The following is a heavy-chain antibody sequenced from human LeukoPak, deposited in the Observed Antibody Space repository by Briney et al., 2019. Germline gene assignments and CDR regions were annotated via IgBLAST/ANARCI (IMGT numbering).Heavy chain of an antibody. D-gene: IGHD4-23*01. CDR1: GYTFTSYD. V-gene: IGHV1-8*01. CDR2: MNPNSGNT. J-gene: IGHJ4*02. Sequence: GASVKVSCKASGYTFTSYDINWVRQATGQGLERMGWMNPNSGNTGYAQKFQGRVTMTRNTSISTAYMELSSLRSEDTAVYYCARGRRVYGGSFDYWGQGTLVTVSS. CDR3: ARGRRVYGGSFDY.